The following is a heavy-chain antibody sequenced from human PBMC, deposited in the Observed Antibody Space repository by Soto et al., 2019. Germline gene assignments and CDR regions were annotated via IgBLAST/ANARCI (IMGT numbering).Heavy chain of an antibody. CDR2: MNSDGSTT. CDR1: GFTFGNHW. V-gene: IGHV3-74*01. CDR3: ATAEVDY. Sequence: GVSLRLSCVVSGFTFGNHWMHWVRQAPGKGLEWVSRMNSDGSTTNYADSVKGRFTVSRDNAKNTLYLQMNSLRAEDTAVYYCATAEVDYWGPGTLVTVSS. J-gene: IGHJ4*02.